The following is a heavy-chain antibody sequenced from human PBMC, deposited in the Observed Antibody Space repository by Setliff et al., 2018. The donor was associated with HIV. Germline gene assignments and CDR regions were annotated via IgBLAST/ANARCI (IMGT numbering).Heavy chain of an antibody. Sequence: SVKVSCKASKYTFTGYYLHWVRQAPGQGLEWMGGIIPIFSTSNYAQRFQGRVTITADEPTSTAYMELYNLRSEDTAMYYCTRGRGIIGALVYWGQGTLVTVSS. CDR3: TRGRGIIGALVY. CDR2: IIPIFSTS. V-gene: IGHV1-69*13. D-gene: IGHD2-21*01. J-gene: IGHJ4*02. CDR1: KYTFTGYY.